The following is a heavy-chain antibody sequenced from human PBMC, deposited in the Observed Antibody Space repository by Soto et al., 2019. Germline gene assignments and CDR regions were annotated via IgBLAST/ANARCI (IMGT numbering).Heavy chain of an antibody. CDR2: ISYDGSNK. CDR3: AKDRRDRMAPGRDLCYFDY. J-gene: IGHJ4*02. D-gene: IGHD2-2*01. V-gene: IGHV3-30*18. CDR1: GFTFSSYG. Sequence: GGSLRLSCAASGFTFSSYGMHWVRQAPGKGLEWVAVISYDGSNKYYADSVKGRFTISRDNSKNTLYLQMNSLRAEDTAVYYCAKDRRDRMAPGRDLCYFDYWGQGTLVTVSS.